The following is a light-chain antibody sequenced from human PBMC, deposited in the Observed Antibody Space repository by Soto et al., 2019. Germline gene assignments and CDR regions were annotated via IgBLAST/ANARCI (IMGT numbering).Light chain of an antibody. Sequence: DIQMTQSPSTLSASVGDRVTITCRASQSISSWLAWYQQKPGKAPELLIYDASTLRNGVPSRFSGAGSGTEFTLTIRGLQSDDFAAYYCQQYYSYSLWTFGQGTKVEIK. CDR1: QSISSW. CDR2: DAS. CDR3: QQYYSYSLWT. V-gene: IGKV1-5*01. J-gene: IGKJ1*01.